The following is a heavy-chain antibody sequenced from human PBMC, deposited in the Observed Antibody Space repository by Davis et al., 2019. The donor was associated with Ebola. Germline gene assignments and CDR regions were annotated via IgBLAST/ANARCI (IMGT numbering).Heavy chain of an antibody. V-gene: IGHV4-34*01. CDR1: GGSFSGYY. Sequence: PSETLSLTCAVYGGSFSGYYLSWVRQPPGKGLEWIGEINYSGNSNYNPSLKSRVTISVDTSKSQFSLKVMSATAADTAVYYCARTTRGVGWFLDYWGHGTLVTVSS. J-gene: IGHJ4*01. D-gene: IGHD6-19*01. CDR3: ARTTRGVGWFLDY. CDR2: INYSGNS.